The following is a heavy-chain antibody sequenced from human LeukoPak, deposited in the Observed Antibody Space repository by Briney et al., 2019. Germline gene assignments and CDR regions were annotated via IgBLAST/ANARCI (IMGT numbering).Heavy chain of an antibody. J-gene: IGHJ4*02. Sequence: GGSLRLSCAASGFIFNDYWMTWVRQPPGKGPEWVAFMKEDGSEIFYVDSVKGRFTISRDNAKNSLYLQMNSLRVEDTAVYYCARGVYSFDYWGQGSLVTVSS. CDR2: MKEDGSEI. V-gene: IGHV3-7*01. CDR3: ARGVYSFDY. D-gene: IGHD5/OR15-5a*01. CDR1: GFIFNDYW.